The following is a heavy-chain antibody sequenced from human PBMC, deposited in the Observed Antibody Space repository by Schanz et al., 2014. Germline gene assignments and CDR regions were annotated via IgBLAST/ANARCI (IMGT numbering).Heavy chain of an antibody. Sequence: QLQLQESGPGLVKPSETLSLTCTVSGGSISSTFYYWGWIRQPPGKGLDWIGTISYSGSTYYNPSLKSRVPIPVDTSKHQFPLKLTSVTAADTAVYYCARDRGYDFSFDPWGQGTLVTVSS. J-gene: IGHJ5*02. D-gene: IGHD3-3*01. CDR3: ARDRGYDFSFDP. CDR2: ISYSGST. V-gene: IGHV4-39*07. CDR1: GGSISSTFYY.